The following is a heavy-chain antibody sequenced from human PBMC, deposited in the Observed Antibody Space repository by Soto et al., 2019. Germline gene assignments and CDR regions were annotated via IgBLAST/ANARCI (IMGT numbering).Heavy chain of an antibody. CDR3: ARAYEGDYFDY. V-gene: IGHV3-30-3*01. CDR2: LSYDGSNK. J-gene: IGHJ4*02. D-gene: IGHD3-16*01. CDR1: GFTFSSYA. Sequence: QVQLVESGGGVGQPGRWLRLSCAASGFTFSSYAMHWVRQAPGKGLEWVAVLSYDGSNKYYADSVKGRFTISRDNSKNPLYLQMNSLRAEDTGVYECARAYEGDYFDYWGQGTLVTVSS.